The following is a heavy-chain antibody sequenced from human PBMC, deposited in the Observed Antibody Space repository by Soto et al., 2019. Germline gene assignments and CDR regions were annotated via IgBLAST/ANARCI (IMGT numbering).Heavy chain of an antibody. J-gene: IGHJ6*02. V-gene: IGHV5-51*01. D-gene: IGHD2-15*01. CDR3: ATPGVGYCSGGSCPAYYYYGMDV. CDR1: GYSFTSYW. Sequence: PGESLKISCKGSGYSFTSYWIGWVRQMPGKGLEWMGIIYPGDSDTRYGPSFQGQVTISADKSISTAYLQWSSLKASDTAMYYCATPGVGYCSGGSCPAYYYYGMDVWGQGTTVTVSS. CDR2: IYPGDSDT.